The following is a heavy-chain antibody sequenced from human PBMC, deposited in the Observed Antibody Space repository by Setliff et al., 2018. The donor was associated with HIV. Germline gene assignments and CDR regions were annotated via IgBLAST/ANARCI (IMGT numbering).Heavy chain of an antibody. V-gene: IGHV4-59*08. CDR3: ARHSITLVVGVPERDDAFDI. D-gene: IGHD3-22*01. CDR1: GGSISEYY. Sequence: PSETLSLTCTVSGGSISEYYWSWIRQPPGKGLEWIGYIDYSGNTYYNPSLKSRVTISVDTSKNQFSLKLSSVTAADTAVYYCARHSITLVVGVPERDDAFDIWGQGTMVTVSS. CDR2: IDYSGNT. J-gene: IGHJ3*02.